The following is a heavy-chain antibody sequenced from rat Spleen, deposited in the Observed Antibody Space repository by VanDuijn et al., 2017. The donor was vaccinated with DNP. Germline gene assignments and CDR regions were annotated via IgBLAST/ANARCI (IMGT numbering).Heavy chain of an antibody. CDR3: ARSHTTGLTWFAY. V-gene: IGHV2-6*01. CDR1: GFSLTNYN. Sequence: QVQLRESGPGLVQPSQTLSLTCTVSGFSLTNYNIHWVRQPPGKGLEWIAAISSGGSTYYNSALKSRLSISRDTSKSQVFLKMNSVQTEDTAMYFCARSHTTGLTWFAYWGQGTLVTVSS. J-gene: IGHJ3*01. D-gene: IGHD1-9*01. CDR2: ISSGGST.